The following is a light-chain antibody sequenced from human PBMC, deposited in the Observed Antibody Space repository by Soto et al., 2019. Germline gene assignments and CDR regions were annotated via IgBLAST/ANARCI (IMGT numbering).Light chain of an antibody. CDR2: SNN. Sequence: VLTQPPSASGTPGQRVTISCSGSSSNIGSNTVNWYQQLPGTAPKLLIYSNNQRPSGVPDRFSGSKSGTSASLAISGLQSEDEADYYCAAWDDSLNGNWVFGGGTKLTVL. CDR1: SSNIGSNT. CDR3: AAWDDSLNGNWV. J-gene: IGLJ3*02. V-gene: IGLV1-44*01.